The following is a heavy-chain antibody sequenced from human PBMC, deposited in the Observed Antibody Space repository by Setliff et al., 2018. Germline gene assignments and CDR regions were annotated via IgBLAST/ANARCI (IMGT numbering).Heavy chain of an antibody. V-gene: IGHV5-51*01. J-gene: IGHJ5*02. CDR3: GRSPGLAEGGSWFAP. CDR2: VYPGDSET. Sequence: PGESLKLSCEASGYSFPSYWIGWVRQMPGKGLEWMGNVYPGDSETRYSPSFQGQVTISADKSIGTAYLQWSSLKASDTAIYYCGRSPGLAEGGSWFAPWGQGTLVTVSS. CDR1: GYSFPSYW. D-gene: IGHD6-13*01.